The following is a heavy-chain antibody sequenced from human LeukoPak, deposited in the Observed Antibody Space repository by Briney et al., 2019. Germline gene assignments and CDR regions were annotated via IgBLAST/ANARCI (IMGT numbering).Heavy chain of an antibody. V-gene: IGHV3-74*01. Sequence: GGSLRLSCAASGFTFSSYWMHWVRQAPGKGLVWVSRISNDGTTTTYADSVKGRFTISRDNAKNTLYLQMNSLRAEDTAVYYCATTPTVAENYWGQGTLVTVSS. CDR2: ISNDGTTT. CDR1: GFTFSSYW. J-gene: IGHJ4*02. D-gene: IGHD6-19*01. CDR3: ATTPTVAENY.